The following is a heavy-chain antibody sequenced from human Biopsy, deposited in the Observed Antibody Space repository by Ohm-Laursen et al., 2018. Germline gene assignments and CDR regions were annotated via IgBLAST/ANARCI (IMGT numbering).Heavy chain of an antibody. CDR3: AKGLYSGSYYYDS. CDR1: GFTLSNYG. J-gene: IGHJ4*02. V-gene: IGHV3-30*18. Sequence: SLRLSCTAAGFTLSNYGMHWVRQAPGRGLEWVAAVSSDGKNKHYADSVQGRFTISRDNSKNTVDLQMNSLRAEDTAVYYCAKGLYSGSYYYDSWGQGTLVTVSS. D-gene: IGHD1-26*01. CDR2: VSSDGKNK.